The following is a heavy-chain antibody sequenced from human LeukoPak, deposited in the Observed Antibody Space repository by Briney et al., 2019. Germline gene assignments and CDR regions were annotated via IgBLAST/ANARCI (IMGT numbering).Heavy chain of an antibody. J-gene: IGHJ4*02. Sequence: GGSLRLSCAASGFTLSGFSMNWVRQAPGKGLEWVSYLSHGDNAVYYADSVRGRFTISRDNAKNTLYLQMNNLRPEDTALYYCATGNDILTSFYEWGLGPLVTVSS. CDR3: ATGNDILTSFYE. V-gene: IGHV3-48*04. CDR2: LSHGDNAV. D-gene: IGHD3-9*01. CDR1: GFTLSGFS.